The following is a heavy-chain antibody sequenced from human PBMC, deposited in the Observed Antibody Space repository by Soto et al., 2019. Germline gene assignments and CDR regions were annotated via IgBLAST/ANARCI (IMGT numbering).Heavy chain of an antibody. J-gene: IGHJ6*02. V-gene: IGHV1-58*01. CDR1: GFTFTSSA. Sequence: GASGKVSCKASGFTFTSSAVQWVRQARGQRLEWIGWIVVGRGNTNYAQKCQERVTITRDMSTSTAYMELSSLRSEDTAVYYCAAGPVYGDYRHYYYGMDVWGQGTTVSVSS. CDR3: AAGPVYGDYRHYYYGMDV. CDR2: IVVGRGNT. D-gene: IGHD4-17*01.